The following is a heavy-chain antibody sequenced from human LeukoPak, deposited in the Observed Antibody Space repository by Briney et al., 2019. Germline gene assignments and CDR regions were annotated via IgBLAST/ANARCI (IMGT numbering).Heavy chain of an antibody. CDR3: VSGPDGASY. Sequence: GGSLRLSCAASGFTFSTYWMHWVRQAPGKGLVWVSRIDSDRGTTSYADSVRGRFTISRDNAKNTLFLQMNSLRGDDTAVYYRVSGPDGASYWGQGTLVTVSS. V-gene: IGHV3-74*01. CDR1: GFTFSTYW. CDR2: IDSDRGTT. J-gene: IGHJ4*02. D-gene: IGHD3-10*01.